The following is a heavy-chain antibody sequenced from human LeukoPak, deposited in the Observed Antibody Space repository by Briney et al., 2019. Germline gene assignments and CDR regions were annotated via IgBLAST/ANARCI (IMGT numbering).Heavy chain of an antibody. CDR3: ARESFDYGDYG. D-gene: IGHD4-17*01. J-gene: IGHJ4*02. CDR2: IWYDGSNK. Sequence: GESLRLSCAASGFTFSSYGMHWVRQAPGKGLEWVAFIWYDGSNKYYADSVKGRFTIDRDNSKNALYLQMSSLRAEDTAVYYCARESFDYGDYGWGQGTLVTVSS. V-gene: IGHV3-33*01. CDR1: GFTFSSYG.